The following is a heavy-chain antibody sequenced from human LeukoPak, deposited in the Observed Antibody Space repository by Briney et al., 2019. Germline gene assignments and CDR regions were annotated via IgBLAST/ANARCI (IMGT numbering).Heavy chain of an antibody. V-gene: IGHV3-7*01. CDR3: VRDQVEWELLLDS. CDR1: GFTFSNYG. CDR2: MNIGGSEK. Sequence: HSGGSLRLSCAASGFTFSNYGMGSVRQAPGKRREWVANMNIGGSEKYYADSVKGRFSISRENARNSVYLQMASLRVEDTAAYPCVRDQVEWELLLDSWGQRKLVTASS. J-gene: IGHJ4*02. D-gene: IGHD1-26*01.